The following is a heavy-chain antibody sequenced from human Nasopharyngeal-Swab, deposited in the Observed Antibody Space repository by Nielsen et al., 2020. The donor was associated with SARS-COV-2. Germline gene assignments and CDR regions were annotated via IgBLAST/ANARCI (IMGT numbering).Heavy chain of an antibody. CDR1: GFTFSNYR. Sequence: AGSLRLSCAASGFTFSNYRMHWVRQAPGKGLVWVSRIIGDVSSLNNADFVKGRFTISTDNAKRTLYLEMNSLRAEDTAVYYCARGRGSSTSMIGYWGQGTLVTVSS. CDR2: IIGDVSSL. V-gene: IGHV3-74*01. CDR3: ARGRGSSTSMIGY. D-gene: IGHD2/OR15-2a*01. J-gene: IGHJ4*02.